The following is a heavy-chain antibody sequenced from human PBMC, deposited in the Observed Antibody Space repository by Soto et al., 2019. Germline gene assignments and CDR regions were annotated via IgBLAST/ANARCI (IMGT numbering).Heavy chain of an antibody. D-gene: IGHD1-1*01. CDR1: GGSVSSGSYY. J-gene: IGHJ6*02. CDR3: AREYMSPNYYYYYGMDV. CDR2: IYYSGSN. Sequence: QVQLQESGPGLVKPSETLSLTCTVSGGSVSSGSYYWSWIRQPPGKGLEWIGYIYYSGSNNYNPSLKSRVTISVDTSKNQFSLNLSSVTAADTAVYYCAREYMSPNYYYYYGMDVWGQGTPVHVSS. V-gene: IGHV4-61*01.